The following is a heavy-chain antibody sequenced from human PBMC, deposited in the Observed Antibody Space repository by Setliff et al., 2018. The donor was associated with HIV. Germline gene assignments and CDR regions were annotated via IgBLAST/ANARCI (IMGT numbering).Heavy chain of an antibody. J-gene: IGHJ4*02. CDR3: ARYVSSGFYFDY. CDR1: GYSISSGYY. D-gene: IGHD3-22*01. CDR2: IHQSGTT. Sequence: SETLSLTCTVSGYSISSGYYWSWVRQPPGKGLEWIATIHQSGTTYYNPSLSSRVTISVDTPKNQFSLHVYSVTAADTAVYSCARYVSSGFYFDYWGQGTLVTVSS. V-gene: IGHV4-38-2*02.